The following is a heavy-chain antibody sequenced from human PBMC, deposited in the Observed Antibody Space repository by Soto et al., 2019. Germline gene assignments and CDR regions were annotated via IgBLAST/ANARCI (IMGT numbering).Heavy chain of an antibody. J-gene: IGHJ5*02. CDR1: VYTFTSYD. V-gene: IGHV1-8*01. CDR2: MNPNSGNT. D-gene: IGHD6-13*01. Sequence: XSVKVSCEASVYTFTSYDITWVRQATGQGLEWMGWMNPNSGNTGYAQKFQGRVTMTRNTSISTAYMELSSLRSEDTAVYYCARARVSGFDHWGQGNLVTVSS. CDR3: ARARVSGFDH.